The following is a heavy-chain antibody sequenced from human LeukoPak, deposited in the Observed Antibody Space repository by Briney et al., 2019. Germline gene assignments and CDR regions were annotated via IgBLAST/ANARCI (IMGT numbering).Heavy chain of an antibody. Sequence: ASVKVSCKASGYTFTSYDINWVRQATGQGLEWMGWMNPNSGNTGYAQKFQGRVTITRNTSISTAYMELSSLRSEDTAVYYCARGGLRFLEWLPGGWFDPWGQGTLVTVSS. V-gene: IGHV1-8*03. CDR2: MNPNSGNT. D-gene: IGHD3-3*01. CDR1: GYTFTSYD. J-gene: IGHJ5*02. CDR3: ARGGLRFLEWLPGGWFDP.